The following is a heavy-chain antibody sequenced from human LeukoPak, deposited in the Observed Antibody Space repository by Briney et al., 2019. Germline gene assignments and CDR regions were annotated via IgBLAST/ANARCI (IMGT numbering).Heavy chain of an antibody. D-gene: IGHD4-17*01. Sequence: ASVKVSCKASGYTFTSYGISWVRQAPGQGLEWMGWISAYNGNTNYAQKLQGRVTMTTDTSTSTAYMELRSLRSDDTAVYYCARLGGDYFSPPNFDYWGQGTLVTVSS. CDR2: ISAYNGNT. CDR3: ARLGGDYFSPPNFDY. J-gene: IGHJ4*02. V-gene: IGHV1-18*01. CDR1: GYTFTSYG.